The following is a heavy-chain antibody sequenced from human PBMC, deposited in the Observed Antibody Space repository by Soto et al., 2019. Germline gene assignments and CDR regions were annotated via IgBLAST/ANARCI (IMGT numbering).Heavy chain of an antibody. J-gene: IGHJ5*02. CDR2: IDPRDSYV. V-gene: IGHV5-10-1*01. CDR3: ARLFCSTTTCDSWFDP. CDR1: GYTFTTFW. Sequence: GESLKISCTGFGYTFTTFWISWVRQMPGKGLEWMGRIDPRDSYVNYSPSFQGHVTISVDKSISTAYLQWGSLKASDTAMYYCARLFCSTTTCDSWFDPWGQGTLVTVSS. D-gene: IGHD2-2*01.